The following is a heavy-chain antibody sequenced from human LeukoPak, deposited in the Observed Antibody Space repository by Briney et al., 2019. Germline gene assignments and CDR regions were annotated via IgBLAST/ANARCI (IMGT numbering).Heavy chain of an antibody. J-gene: IGHJ4*02. CDR2: NSANNGHT. D-gene: IGHD3-22*01. CDR1: GYIFTSYG. V-gene: IGHV1-18*01. CDR3: ARDMRHYRYYESDEYYFNFEY. Sequence: ASVKVSCKASGYIFTSYGLSWVRQAPGQGLEWMGWNSANNGHTHYAQKFQGRLTITRDMSTRTVDVELRSLRSDDTAVYYCARDMRHYRYYESDEYYFNFEYWGQGTLVTVSS.